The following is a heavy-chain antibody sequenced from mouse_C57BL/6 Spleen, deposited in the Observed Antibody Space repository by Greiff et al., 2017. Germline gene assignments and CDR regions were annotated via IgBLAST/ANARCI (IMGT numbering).Heavy chain of an antibody. CDR2: IYPRSGNT. J-gene: IGHJ1*03. CDR3: ARRTTVVATGYFDV. D-gene: IGHD1-1*01. Sequence: VKLMESGAELARPGASVKLSCKASGYTFTSYGISWVKQRTGQGLEWIGEIYPRSGNTYYNEKFKGKATLTADKSSSTAYMELRSLTSEDSAVYFCARRTTVVATGYFDVWGTGTTVTVSS. CDR1: GYTFTSYG. V-gene: IGHV1-81*01.